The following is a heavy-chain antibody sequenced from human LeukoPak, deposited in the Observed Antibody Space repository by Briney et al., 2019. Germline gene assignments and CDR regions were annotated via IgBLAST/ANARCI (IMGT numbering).Heavy chain of an antibody. CDR1: GGTFSSYA. CDR2: IIPIFGTA. CDR3: ARGIAAAEYYFDY. Sequence: GASVKVSCKASGGTFSSYAISWERQAPGQGLEWMGGIIPIFGTANYAQKFEGRVTITADESTSTAYMELSSLRSEDTAVYYCARGIAAAEYYFDYWGQGTLVTVSS. J-gene: IGHJ4*02. D-gene: IGHD6-13*01. V-gene: IGHV1-69*13.